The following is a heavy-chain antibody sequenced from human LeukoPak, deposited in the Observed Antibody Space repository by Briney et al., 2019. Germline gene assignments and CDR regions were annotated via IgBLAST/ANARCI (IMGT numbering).Heavy chain of an antibody. J-gene: IGHJ4*02. CDR1: GFTLSSYA. V-gene: IGHV3-48*01. CDR3: ARRLDY. Sequence: GGSLRLSCAASGFTLSSYAMNWVRQAPGKGLEWVSYISESSTSIYYADSVKGRFTISRDNAKNSLYLQMNSLRAEDTAVYYCARRLDYWGQGTLVTVSS. CDR2: ISESSTSI.